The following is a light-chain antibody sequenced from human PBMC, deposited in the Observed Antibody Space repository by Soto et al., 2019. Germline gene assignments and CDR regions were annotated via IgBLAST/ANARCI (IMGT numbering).Light chain of an antibody. CDR3: SSYTSTNTLV. V-gene: IGLV2-14*03. CDR1: SSDVGDYNY. Sequence: QSALTQPASVSGSPGQSITISCTGTSSDVGDYNYVSWYQQHPGKAPKLIIYGVSNWPSGISNRFSGSKSGNTASLTISGLQAEDEAEYYCSSYTSTNTLVFGGGTKLTVL. J-gene: IGLJ2*01. CDR2: GVS.